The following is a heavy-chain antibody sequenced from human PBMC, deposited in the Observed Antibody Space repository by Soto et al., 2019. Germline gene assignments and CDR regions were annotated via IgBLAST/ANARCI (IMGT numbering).Heavy chain of an antibody. J-gene: IGHJ4*02. CDR3: AKDRYSGTYPTDFDY. V-gene: IGHV3-30*18. CDR1: GFTFSSYG. Sequence: LLGGSLRLSCAGSGFTFSSYGMHWVRQAPGKGLEWVALISYDGGNEKYTESVKDRFTISRDDSHNVAYLQMSSLRTEDTAMYYCAKDRYSGTYPTDFDYWGQGSLVTVSS. D-gene: IGHD1-26*01. CDR2: ISYDGGNE.